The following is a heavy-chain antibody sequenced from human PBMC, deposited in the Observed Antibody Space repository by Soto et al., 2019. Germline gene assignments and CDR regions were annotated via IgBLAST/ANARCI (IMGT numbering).Heavy chain of an antibody. CDR3: AREPRPDYYYGMDV. V-gene: IGHV1-46*01. CDR2: INPSGGST. Sequence: QVQLVQSGAEVKKPGASVKVSCKASGYTFTSYYMHWVRQAPGQGLEWMGIINPSGGSTSYAQKFKGSVTMNRDTFTSTVYMELSSMRSEDTAVYYCAREPRPDYYYGMDVWGQGTTVTVSS. J-gene: IGHJ6*02. CDR1: GYTFTSYY.